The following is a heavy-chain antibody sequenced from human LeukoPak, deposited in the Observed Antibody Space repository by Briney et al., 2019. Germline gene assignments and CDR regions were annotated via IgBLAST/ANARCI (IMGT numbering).Heavy chain of an antibody. CDR2: ISYDGRNK. Sequence: GRSLRLSCAASGFTFSSYAMHWVRQAPGKGLEWVAVISYDGRNKYYADSVKGRFTISRDNSKNTLYLQMNSLRAEDTAVYYCARWNTYYYDSSGYFGSYGMDVWGQGTTVTVSS. J-gene: IGHJ6*02. CDR3: ARWNTYYYDSSGYFGSYGMDV. CDR1: GFTFSSYA. D-gene: IGHD3-22*01. V-gene: IGHV3-30-3*01.